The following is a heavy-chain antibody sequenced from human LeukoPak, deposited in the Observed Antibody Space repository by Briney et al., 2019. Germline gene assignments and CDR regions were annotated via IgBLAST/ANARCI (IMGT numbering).Heavy chain of an antibody. CDR1: GYTFTGYY. D-gene: IGHD2-2*01. Sequence: ASVKVSCKASGYTFTGYYMHWVRQAPGQGLEWMGWINPNSGVTNYAQKLQGRVTMTTDTSTSTAHMELRSLRSDDTAVYYRARRVVPAAPYYYYYYMDVWGKGTTVTVSS. CDR2: INPNSGVT. V-gene: IGHV1-2*02. CDR3: ARRVVPAAPYYYYYYMDV. J-gene: IGHJ6*03.